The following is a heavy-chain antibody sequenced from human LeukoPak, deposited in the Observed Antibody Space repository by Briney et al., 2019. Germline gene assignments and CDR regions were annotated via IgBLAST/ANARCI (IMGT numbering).Heavy chain of an antibody. CDR1: GYTFTSYY. CDR2: INPSGGST. J-gene: IGHJ5*02. Sequence: ASVKVSCKASGYTFTSYYMHWVRQAPGQGLEWMGIINPSGGSTSYAQKFQGRVTMTRDTSTSTVYMELSSLRSEDTAVYYCARWILPGGDSSGYYYVEPWFDPWGQGTLVTVPS. CDR3: ARWILPGGDSSGYYYVEPWFDP. D-gene: IGHD3-22*01. V-gene: IGHV1-46*01.